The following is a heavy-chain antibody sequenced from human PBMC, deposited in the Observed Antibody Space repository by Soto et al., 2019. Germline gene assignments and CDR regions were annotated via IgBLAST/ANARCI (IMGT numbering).Heavy chain of an antibody. Sequence: PSETLSLTCAVSGGSISSGGYSWSWIRQPPGKGLEWIGYIYHSGSTYYNPSLKGRVTISVDRSKNQFSLKLSSVTAADTAVYYCARVEKGIWDYLGQGTLVTVSS. D-gene: IGHD3-10*01. CDR1: GGSISSGGYS. J-gene: IGHJ4*02. CDR3: ARVEKGIWDY. CDR2: IYHSGST. V-gene: IGHV4-30-2*01.